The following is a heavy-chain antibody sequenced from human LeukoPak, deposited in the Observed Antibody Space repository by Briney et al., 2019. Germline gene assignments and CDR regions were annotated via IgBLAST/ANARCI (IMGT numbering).Heavy chain of an antibody. V-gene: IGHV3-30*03. D-gene: IGHD2-2*01. CDR1: GFTFSSYS. J-gene: IGHJ4*02. CDR2: ISYDGSNK. CDR3: ARDGGKLGYCSSTSCYPDY. Sequence: PGGSLRLSCAASGFTFSSYSMNWVRQAPGKGLEWVAVISYDGSNKYYADSVKGRFTISRDNSKNTLYLQMNSLRAEDTAVYYCARDGGKLGYCSSTSCYPDYWGQGTLVTVSS.